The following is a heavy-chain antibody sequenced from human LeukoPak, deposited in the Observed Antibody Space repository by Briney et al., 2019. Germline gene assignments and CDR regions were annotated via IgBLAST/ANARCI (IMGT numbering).Heavy chain of an antibody. CDR3: AKEFTGGWPFDS. D-gene: IGHD6-19*01. CDR2: ISGSDGIV. J-gene: IGHJ4*02. CDR1: RFMFASYA. Sequence: GGSLRLSRAASRFMFASYAMSWVRQAPGKGLEWVAGISGSDGIVYYADSVKGRFTISRDNSKNTLYLQMNRLRVEDTAIYYCAKEFTGGWPFDSWGQGTLVTVSS. V-gene: IGHV3-23*01.